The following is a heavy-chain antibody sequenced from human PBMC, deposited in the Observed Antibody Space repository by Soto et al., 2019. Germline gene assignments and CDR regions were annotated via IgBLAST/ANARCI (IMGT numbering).Heavy chain of an antibody. V-gene: IGHV1-8*02. CDR2: MNPNSGNT. J-gene: IGHJ6*02. CDR1: GYTFTGYY. D-gene: IGHD3-10*01. CDR3: ARVLGRLDYYYYGMDV. Sequence: GASVKVSCKASGYTFTGYYMHWVRQAPGQGLEWMGWMNPNSGNTSYAQKFQGRVTMTRNTSISTAYMELSSLRSEDTAVYYCARVLGRLDYYYYGMDVWGQGTTVTVSS.